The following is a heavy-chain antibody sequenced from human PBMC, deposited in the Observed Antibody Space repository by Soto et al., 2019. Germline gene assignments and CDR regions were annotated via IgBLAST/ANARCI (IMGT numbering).Heavy chain of an antibody. Sequence: QVQLVQSGAAVRTPGSSVKVSCKASGGTFSRHAISWVRQAPGQGLEWMGGIIPIFGTANHAQKFQGRVTIIADESTSTVYMELSSLRSEDTAMYYCARGWGYDSNDYYYAYWGQGPLVIVSS. CDR1: GGTFSRHA. J-gene: IGHJ4*02. D-gene: IGHD3-22*01. CDR3: ARGWGYDSNDYYYAY. CDR2: IIPIFGTA. V-gene: IGHV1-69*01.